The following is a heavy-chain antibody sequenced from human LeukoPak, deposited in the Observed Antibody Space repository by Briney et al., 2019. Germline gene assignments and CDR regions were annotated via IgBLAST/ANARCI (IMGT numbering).Heavy chain of an antibody. V-gene: IGHV1-69*13. Sequence: SVKVSCTASGGTFSSYAISWVRQAPGQGLEWMGGIIPIFGTANYAQKFQGRVTITADESTSTAYMELSSLRSEDTAVYYCASNLFVVVPAATYFDYWGQGTLVTVSS. CDR3: ASNLFVVVPAATYFDY. D-gene: IGHD2-2*01. CDR1: GGTFSSYA. J-gene: IGHJ4*02. CDR2: IIPIFGTA.